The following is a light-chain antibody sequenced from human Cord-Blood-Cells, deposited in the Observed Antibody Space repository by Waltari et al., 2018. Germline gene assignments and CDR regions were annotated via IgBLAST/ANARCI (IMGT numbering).Light chain of an antibody. Sequence: EIVLTQSPATLSLSPGERATPSCRASQSVSSYLAWYQQKPGQAPRLLIYDASNRATGIPARFSGSGSGTDFTLTISSLEPEDFAVYYCQQRSNWPWTFGQGTKVGIK. CDR1: QSVSSY. CDR2: DAS. J-gene: IGKJ1*01. V-gene: IGKV3-11*01. CDR3: QQRSNWPWT.